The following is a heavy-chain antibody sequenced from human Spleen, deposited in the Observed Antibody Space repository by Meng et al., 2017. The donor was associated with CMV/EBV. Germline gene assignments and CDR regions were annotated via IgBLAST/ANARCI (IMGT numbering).Heavy chain of an antibody. D-gene: IGHD3-3*01. Sequence: GGSLRLSCAASGFTFDDYAMHWVRQAPGKGLEWVSGISWNSGSIGYADSVKGRFTISRDNAKNSLYLQMNSLRAEDTALYYCARGEVDDFWSGYLIWGQGTMVTVSS. CDR2: ISWNSGSI. V-gene: IGHV3-9*01. CDR1: GFTFDDYA. CDR3: ARGEVDDFWSGYLI. J-gene: IGHJ3*02.